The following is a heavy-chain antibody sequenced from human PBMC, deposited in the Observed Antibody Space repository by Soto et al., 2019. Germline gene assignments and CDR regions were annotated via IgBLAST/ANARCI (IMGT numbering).Heavy chain of an antibody. J-gene: IGHJ4*02. CDR2: IYDSGSI. CDR3: ARGGVAVTDKAPYYFDS. V-gene: IGHV4-59*02. CDR1: GVSVSSYY. Sequence: KPSETLSLTCAVSGVSVSSYYWTWIRQPPGKGLEWLGYIYDSGSINYNPSLKSRALVSVDTSKNQFSLRLDSLTAADTAVYYCARGGVAVTDKAPYYFDSWGQGSLVTVSS. D-gene: IGHD2-21*02.